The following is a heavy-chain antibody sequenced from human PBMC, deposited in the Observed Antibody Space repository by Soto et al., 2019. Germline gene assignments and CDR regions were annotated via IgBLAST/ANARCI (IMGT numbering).Heavy chain of an antibody. CDR1: GFTFSSYG. CDR3: GRTHSSGWYFYY. CDR2: IWYDGSNK. D-gene: IGHD6-19*01. V-gene: IGHV3-33*01. J-gene: IGHJ4*02. Sequence: QVQLVESGGGAVQPGRSLRLSCAASGFTFSSYGMHWVRQAPGKGLEWVAVIWYDGSNKYYADSVKGRFTISRDNAKNVLYMGMNRLRAEDTAVYCCGRTHSSGWYFYYWGQGTLVTVLS.